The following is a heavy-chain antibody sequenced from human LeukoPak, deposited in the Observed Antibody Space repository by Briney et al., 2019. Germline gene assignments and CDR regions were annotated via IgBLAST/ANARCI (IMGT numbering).Heavy chain of an antibody. Sequence: GGSLRLSCAASGFTFSSYGMHWVRQAPGKGLEWVAVISYDGSNKYYADSVKGRFTISRDNSKNTLYLQMNSLRAEDTAVYYCASFGDGDIDPYDAFDIWGQGTMVTVSS. CDR3: ASFGDGDIDPYDAFDI. CDR2: ISYDGSNK. CDR1: GFTFSSYG. D-gene: IGHD4-17*01. V-gene: IGHV3-30*03. J-gene: IGHJ3*02.